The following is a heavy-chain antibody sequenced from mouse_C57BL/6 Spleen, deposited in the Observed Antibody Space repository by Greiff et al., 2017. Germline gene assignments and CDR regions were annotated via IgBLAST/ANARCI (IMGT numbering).Heavy chain of an antibody. CDR3: ARRGYDYDEGYFDV. D-gene: IGHD2-4*01. J-gene: IGHJ1*03. Sequence: VQLQQPGAELVMPGASVKLSCKASGYTFTSYWMHWVKQRPGQGLEWIGEIDPSDSYTNYNQKFKGKSTLTVDKSSSTAYMQLSSLTSEDSAVYYCARRGYDYDEGYFDVWGTGTTVTVSS. CDR1: GYTFTSYW. CDR2: IDPSDSYT. V-gene: IGHV1-69*01.